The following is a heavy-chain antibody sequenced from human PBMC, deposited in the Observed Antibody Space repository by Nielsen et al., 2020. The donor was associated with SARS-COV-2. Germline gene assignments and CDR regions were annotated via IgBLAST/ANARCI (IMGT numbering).Heavy chain of an antibody. CDR3: ARDEQDVYSSGGSCYYYYYGMDV. V-gene: IGHV4-61*02. CDR1: GGPISSGSYY. CDR2: IYSSGNT. D-gene: IGHD2-15*01. J-gene: IGHJ6*02. Sequence: SETLSLTCTVSGGPISSGSYYWSWIRQPAGKGLEWIGRIYSSGNTNYNPSLKSRVTISVDTSQNQFSLKLSSVTAADTAVYYCARDEQDVYSSGGSCYYYYYGMDVWGQGTTVTVSS.